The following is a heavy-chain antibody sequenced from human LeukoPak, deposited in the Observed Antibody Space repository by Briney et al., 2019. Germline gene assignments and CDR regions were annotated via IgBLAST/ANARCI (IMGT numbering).Heavy chain of an antibody. Sequence: ASVKVSCKASGYTFTSYYMHWVRLAPGQGPEWLGIINPSGSTVYAQKFQGRVTMTRDPSTGTVYMELSSLRSDDTALYYCARADGDAYSSGWFYYWGQGTLVTVSS. CDR2: INPSGST. CDR1: GYTFTSYY. J-gene: IGHJ4*02. CDR3: ARADGDAYSSGWFYY. D-gene: IGHD6-19*01. V-gene: IGHV1-46*01.